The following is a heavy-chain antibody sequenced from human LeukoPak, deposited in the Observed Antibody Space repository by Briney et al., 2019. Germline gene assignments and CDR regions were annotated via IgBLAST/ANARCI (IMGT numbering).Heavy chain of an antibody. CDR3: ARRAVDSTLGRRAFDI. D-gene: IGHD2-21*01. Sequence: ASVKVSCKASGYTFTGYHMHWVRQAPGQGLEWMGRINPNSGGTNYAQKFQGRVTMTRDTSISTAYMELSRLRSDDTAVYYCARRAVDSTLGRRAFDIWGQGTMVTVSS. V-gene: IGHV1-2*06. CDR1: GYTFTGYH. J-gene: IGHJ3*02. CDR2: INPNSGGT.